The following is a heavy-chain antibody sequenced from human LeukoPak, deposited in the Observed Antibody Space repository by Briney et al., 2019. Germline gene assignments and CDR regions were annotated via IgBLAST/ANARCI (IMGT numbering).Heavy chain of an antibody. J-gene: IGHJ5*02. Sequence: PGGSLRLSCAASGFTFSNYAMSWARQAPGKGLEWVSGIGGSGDSTYYGDSVKGRFIISRDNSKNTLYLRMNSLRAEDTAVYYCAKGYRSGWFPWLDPWGQGTLVTVSS. V-gene: IGHV3-23*01. CDR2: IGGSGDST. CDR1: GFTFSNYA. D-gene: IGHD6-19*01. CDR3: AKGYRSGWFPWLDP.